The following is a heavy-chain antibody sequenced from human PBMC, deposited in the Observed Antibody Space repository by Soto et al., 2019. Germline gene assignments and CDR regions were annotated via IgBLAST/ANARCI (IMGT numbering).Heavy chain of an antibody. CDR3: AGVEVGYCSGGSCDALDYGMDV. J-gene: IGHJ6*01. CDR2: IWYDGSNK. CDR1: GFTFSSYG. V-gene: IGHV3-33*01. Sequence: QVQLVESGGGVVQPGRSLRLSCAASGFTFSSYGMHWVRQAPGKGLEWVAVIWYDGSNKYYADSVKGRFTISRDNSKNTLYLQMNSLRAEDTAVYYCAGVEVGYCSGGSCDALDYGMDVW. D-gene: IGHD2-15*01.